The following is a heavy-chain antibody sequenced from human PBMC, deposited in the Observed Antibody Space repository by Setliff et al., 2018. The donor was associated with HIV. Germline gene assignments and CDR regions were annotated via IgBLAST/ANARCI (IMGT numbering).Heavy chain of an antibody. CDR3: ARQIWNESPGYGFDP. Sequence: SETLSLTCTVSGGSISSGSYYWSWIRQPAGKGLEWIGHIHTSGSTKYNPSLKSRVTISADTSKNQFSLNLSSVTAADTAVYYCARQIWNESPGYGFDPWGQGTLVTVSS. V-gene: IGHV4-61*09. D-gene: IGHD3-22*01. J-gene: IGHJ5*02. CDR2: IHTSGST. CDR1: GGSISSGSYY.